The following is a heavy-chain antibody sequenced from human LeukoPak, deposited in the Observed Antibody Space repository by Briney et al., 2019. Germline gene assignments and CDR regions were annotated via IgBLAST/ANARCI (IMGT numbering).Heavy chain of an antibody. CDR3: ARRSSIAPRLFDY. CDR2: IYPGDSDT. V-gene: IGHV5-51*01. CDR1: GYNFTNYW. J-gene: IGHJ4*02. Sequence: GESLKISCKGSGYNFTNYWIDCVRQMPGKGLEWMGIIYPGDSDTRYSPSFQGQVTFSADESISTAYLQWSSLKASDTAIYYCARRSSIAPRLFDYWGQGTLVTVSS. D-gene: IGHD6-6*01.